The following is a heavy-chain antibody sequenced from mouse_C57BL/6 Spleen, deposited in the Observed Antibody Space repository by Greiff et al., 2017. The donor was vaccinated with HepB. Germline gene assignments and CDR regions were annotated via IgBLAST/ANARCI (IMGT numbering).Heavy chain of an antibody. J-gene: IGHJ4*01. CDR1: GFSFNTYA. CDR2: IRSKSNNYAT. Sequence: EVKVVESGGGLVQPKGSLKLSCAASGFSFNTYAMNWVRQAPGKGLEWVARIRSKSNNYATYYADSVKDRFTISRDDSESMLYLQMNNLKNEDTAMYYCVRNYEYPYYAMDYWGQGTSVTVSS. D-gene: IGHD2-4*01. CDR3: VRNYEYPYYAMDY. V-gene: IGHV10-1*01.